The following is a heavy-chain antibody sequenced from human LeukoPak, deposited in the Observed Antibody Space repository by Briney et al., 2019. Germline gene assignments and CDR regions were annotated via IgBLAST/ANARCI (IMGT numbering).Heavy chain of an antibody. CDR3: ASRGLLWFGELLSDSFDY. CDR1: GYTFTGYY. J-gene: IGHJ4*02. Sequence: ASVKVSCKASGYTFTGYYMHWVRQAPGQGREWMGWINPNSGGTDYAQKFQGRVTMTRDTSISTAYMELSRLRSDDTAVYYCASRGLLWFGELLSDSFDYWGQGTLVTVSS. CDR2: INPNSGGT. D-gene: IGHD3-10*01. V-gene: IGHV1-2*02.